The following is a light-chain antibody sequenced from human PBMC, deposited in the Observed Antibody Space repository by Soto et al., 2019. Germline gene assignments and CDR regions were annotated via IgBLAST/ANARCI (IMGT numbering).Light chain of an antibody. CDR3: QQYNNWPRE. CDR1: QSVSSN. CDR2: GAS. V-gene: IGKV3-15*01. J-gene: IGKJ1*01. Sequence: IVMPQSPATLSVSPASISRLSCMASQSVSSNLAWYQQKPGQAPRLLIYGASTRATGIPARFSGSGSGTEFTLTISSLQSEDFAAYYCQQYNNWPREFGQGTKVDIK.